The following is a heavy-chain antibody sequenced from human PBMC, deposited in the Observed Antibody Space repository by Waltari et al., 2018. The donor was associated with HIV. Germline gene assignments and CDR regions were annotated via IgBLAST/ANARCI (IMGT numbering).Heavy chain of an antibody. D-gene: IGHD7-27*01. V-gene: IGHV6-1*01. Sequence: QVQLQQSGPGLVKPSQTLSLTCPISGDSVPSNSAAWNWIRQSPSRGLEWLGRTYYRSKWYNDYAVSVKSRITINPDTSKNQFSLQLNSVTPEDTAVYYCAREPGWGSRAYYYGMDVWGQGTTVTVSS. J-gene: IGHJ6*02. CDR3: AREPGWGSRAYYYGMDV. CDR1: GDSVPSNSAA. CDR2: TYYRSKWYN.